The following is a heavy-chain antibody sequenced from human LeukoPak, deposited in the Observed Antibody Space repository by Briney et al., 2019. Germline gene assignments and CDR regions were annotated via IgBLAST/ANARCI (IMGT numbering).Heavy chain of an antibody. CDR1: GFRFSDYT. D-gene: IGHD3-16*01. CDR3: GKEGGA. CDR2: IGGRGGST. J-gene: IGHJ5*02. V-gene: IGHV3-23*01. Sequence: QTGGSLRLSCAASGFRFSDYTMTWVRQAPGKGPEWVSAIGGRGGSTYYADFLGGRFTISRDNSKDMLYLQMNSLKVEDTATYYCGKEGGAWGQGTKVTVSS.